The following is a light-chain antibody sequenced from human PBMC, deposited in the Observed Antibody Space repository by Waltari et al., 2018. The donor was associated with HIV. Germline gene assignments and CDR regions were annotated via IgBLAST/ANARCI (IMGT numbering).Light chain of an antibody. CDR2: GVN. J-gene: IGLJ2*01. CDR3: SSYGGSNNVV. V-gene: IGLV2-8*01. CDR1: TSDVGGYNY. Sequence: QSALTQPPSASGSPGQSVTISCPGTTSDVGGYNYVSWYQQHPGKAPKLMIYGVNKRPSGVPDRFSGSKSGNTASLTVSGLQAEDEAEYYCSSYGGSNNVVFGGGTKLTVL.